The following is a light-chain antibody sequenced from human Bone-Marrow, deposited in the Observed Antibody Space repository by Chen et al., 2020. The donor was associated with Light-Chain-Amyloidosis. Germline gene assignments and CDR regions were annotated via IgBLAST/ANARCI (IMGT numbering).Light chain of an antibody. CDR2: RDT. J-gene: IGLJ2*01. V-gene: IGLV3-25*03. Sequence: SYEFTQPPSGSVPPGQTARITCSGDDLPTKYAYWYQQKPGQAPVLVIHRDTERPSGISERFSGSSSGTTATLTISGVQAEDEADYHCQSADSSGTYEVIFGGGTKLTVL. CDR1: DLPTKY. CDR3: QSADSSGTYEVI.